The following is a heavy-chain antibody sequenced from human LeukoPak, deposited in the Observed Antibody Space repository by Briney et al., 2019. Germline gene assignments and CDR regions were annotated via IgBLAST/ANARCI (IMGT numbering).Heavy chain of an antibody. D-gene: IGHD5-18*01. CDR1: GGSISSYY. J-gene: IGHJ6*03. CDR3: ARRRPVTAMASYYYYYYMDV. Sequence: SETLSLTCTVSGGSISSYYWSWIRQPPAKGLEWIGYIYYSGSTNYNPSLKSRVTISVDTSKNQFSLKLSSVTAADTAVYYCARRRPVTAMASYYYYYYMDVWGKGTTVTVSS. CDR2: IYYSGST. V-gene: IGHV4-59*01.